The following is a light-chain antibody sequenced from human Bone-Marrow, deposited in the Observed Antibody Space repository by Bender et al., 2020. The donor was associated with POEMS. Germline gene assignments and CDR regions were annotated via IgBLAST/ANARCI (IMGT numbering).Light chain of an antibody. CDR1: SSDVGSHNL. V-gene: IGLV2-14*02. Sequence: QSALTQPASVSGSPGQSITISCTATSSDVGSHNLVSWYQQYPGKAPKLMIYEVSKRPSGVPDRFSGSRSGTSASLAISGLQSEDEADYYCSTWDDSLKVFGAGTKVTVL. J-gene: IGLJ1*01. CDR3: STWDDSLKV. CDR2: EVS.